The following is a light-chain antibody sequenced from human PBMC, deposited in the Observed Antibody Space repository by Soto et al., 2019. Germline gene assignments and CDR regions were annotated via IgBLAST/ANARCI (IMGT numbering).Light chain of an antibody. V-gene: IGKV1-33*01. CDR1: QDVRKY. Sequence: DIQMTQSPSSLSASMGDRVTITCQASQDVRKYLSWYQQKARKAPKLLIYDASNLETGVPSRFSGSGSGTDFTFTISSLQPEDIATYYCQQSYSTPRTFGQGTKVDIK. CDR2: DAS. CDR3: QQSYSTPRT. J-gene: IGKJ1*01.